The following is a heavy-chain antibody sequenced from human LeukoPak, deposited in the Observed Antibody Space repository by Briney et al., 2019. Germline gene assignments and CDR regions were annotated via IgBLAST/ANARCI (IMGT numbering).Heavy chain of an antibody. CDR1: GFTFDDYG. D-gene: IGHD3-22*01. J-gene: IGHJ4*02. V-gene: IGHV3-20*01. CDR2: INWNGGST. Sequence: GGSLRLSCAASGFTFDDYGMSWVRQAPGKGLEWVSGINWNGGSTGYADSVKGRFTITRDNAKNSLYLQMNSLRAEDTALYHCARGYYYDSSGYLSYWGQGTLVTVSS. CDR3: ARGYYYDSSGYLSY.